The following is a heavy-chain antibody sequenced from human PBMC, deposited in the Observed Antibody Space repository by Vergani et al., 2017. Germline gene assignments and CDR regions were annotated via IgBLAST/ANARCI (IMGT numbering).Heavy chain of an antibody. CDR1: GGSFTSYH. V-gene: IGHV4-34*01. D-gene: IGHD4-11*01. CDR3: ARVNTETNGHLYYYYYMDF. J-gene: IGHJ6*03. Sequence: QVQPQQWGGGLLKPSETLSLTCVVNGGSFTSYHWTWIRQSPGEGLEWVGDIEHTGRPDYNPSLKSRLTMSVDKSRNQFSLTLNSVTATDTAIYFCARVNTETNGHLYYYYYMDFWGQGTAVTVS. CDR2: IEHTGRP.